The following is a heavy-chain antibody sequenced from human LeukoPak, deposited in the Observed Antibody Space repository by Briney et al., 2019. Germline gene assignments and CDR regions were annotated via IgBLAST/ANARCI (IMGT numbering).Heavy chain of an antibody. Sequence: GGSLRLSCAASGFTFSSYGMHWVRQAPGKGLEWVAVIWYDGSNKYYADSVKGRFTISRDNSKNTLYLQMNSLRAEDTAVYYCARAPSITGTTPPGYWGQGTLVTVSS. CDR2: IWYDGSNK. CDR1: GFTFSSYG. CDR3: ARAPSITGTTPPGY. J-gene: IGHJ4*02. D-gene: IGHD1-7*01. V-gene: IGHV3-33*01.